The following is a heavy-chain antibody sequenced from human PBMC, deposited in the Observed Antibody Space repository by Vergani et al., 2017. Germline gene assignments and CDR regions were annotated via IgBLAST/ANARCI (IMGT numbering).Heavy chain of an antibody. CDR2: ISYDGSNK. CDR3: AIEGVVQAACLDY. J-gene: IGHJ4*02. V-gene: IGHV3-30-3*01. D-gene: IGHD2-2*01. CDR1: GFTFSSYA. Sequence: QVQLVESGGGVVQPGRSLRLSCAASGFTFSSYAMHWVRQAPGKGLEWVAVISYDGSNKYYADSVKGRLTISRDNSKNTLYLPMNSLSAEDTAVYYCAIEGVVQAACLDYWGQGTLVTVSS.